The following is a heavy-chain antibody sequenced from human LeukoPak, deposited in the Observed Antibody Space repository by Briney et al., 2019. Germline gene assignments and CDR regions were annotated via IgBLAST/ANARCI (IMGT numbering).Heavy chain of an antibody. CDR1: EFTFSNYA. Sequence: GGSLRLSCAASEFTFSNYAMNWVRQAPGKGLEWVAVISYDGSNKYYADSVKGRFTISRDNSKNTLYLQMNSLRAEDTAVYYCAKDGDSSGWYYFDYWGQGTLVTVSS. J-gene: IGHJ4*02. CDR2: ISYDGSNK. V-gene: IGHV3-30*18. CDR3: AKDGDSSGWYYFDY. D-gene: IGHD6-19*01.